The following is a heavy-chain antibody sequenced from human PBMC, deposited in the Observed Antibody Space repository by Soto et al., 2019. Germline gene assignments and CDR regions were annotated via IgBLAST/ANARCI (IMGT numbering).Heavy chain of an antibody. CDR2: IYHSGST. CDR1: GGSISSSNW. V-gene: IGHV4-4*02. Sequence: QVQLQESGPGLVKPSGTLSLTCAVSGGSISSSNWWSWVRQPPGKGLEWIGEIYHSGSTNYNPSLKSRVTISVDKSKNQFSLKLSSVTAADTAVYYCARGTFEWGCKGGGDLNWFDPCRQGTLVTVSS. J-gene: IGHJ5*02. CDR3: ARGTFEWGCKGGGDLNWFDP. D-gene: IGHD3-16*01.